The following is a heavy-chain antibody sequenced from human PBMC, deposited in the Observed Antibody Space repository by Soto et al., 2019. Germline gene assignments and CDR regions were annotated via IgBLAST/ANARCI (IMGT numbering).Heavy chain of an antibody. CDR2: ISYDGSNK. CDR1: GFTFSSYA. D-gene: IGHD5-18*01. J-gene: IGHJ4*02. V-gene: IGHV3-30-3*01. CDR3: ASFAGVHVGYSHGDFDY. Sequence: QVQLVESGGGVVQPGRSLRLSCAASGFTFSSYAMHWVRQAPGKGLEWVAVISYDGSNKYYADSVKGRFTISRDNSKNTLYLQMNSLRAEDTAVYYCASFAGVHVGYSHGDFDYWGQGTLVTVSS.